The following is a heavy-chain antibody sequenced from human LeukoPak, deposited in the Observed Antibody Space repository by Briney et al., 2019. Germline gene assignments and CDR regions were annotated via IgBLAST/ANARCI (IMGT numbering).Heavy chain of an antibody. CDR2: IYPGDSDT. D-gene: IGHD4-17*01. V-gene: IGHV5-51*01. Sequence: GESLKISCKGSGYSFTSYWIGWVRQMPGKGLEWMGIIYPGDSDTRYGPSFQGQVTISADKAISTAYLQWSSLKASDTAMYYCASGRRDYGDYLDAFDIWGQGTMVTVSS. J-gene: IGHJ3*02. CDR3: ASGRRDYGDYLDAFDI. CDR1: GYSFTSYW.